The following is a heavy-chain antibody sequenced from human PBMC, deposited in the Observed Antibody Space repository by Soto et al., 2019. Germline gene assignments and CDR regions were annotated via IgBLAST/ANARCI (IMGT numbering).Heavy chain of an antibody. V-gene: IGHV3-66*01. CDR1: GFTVSSNY. Sequence: PGGSLRLSCAASGFTVSSNYMSWVRQAPGKGLEWVSVIYSGGSTYYADSVKGRFTISRDNSKNTLYLQMNSLRAEDTAVYYCARGYYDYVWGSKGGELDYWGQGTLVTVSS. CDR2: IYSGGST. CDR3: ARGYYDYVWGSKGGELDY. J-gene: IGHJ4*02. D-gene: IGHD3-16*01.